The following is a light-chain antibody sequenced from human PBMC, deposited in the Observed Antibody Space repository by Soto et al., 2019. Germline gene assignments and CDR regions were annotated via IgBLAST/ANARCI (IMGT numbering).Light chain of an antibody. CDR3: QQYGRTPLT. CDR2: GAS. J-gene: IGKJ1*01. Sequence: EVVLTQSPGTPPLSPGERATLSCRASEGVSSGYLAWYQQKPGQAPRLLIYGASRRATGIPDRFSGSGSGTDFTLTISRLDPEDFAVYHCQQYGRTPLTFGQGTKV. V-gene: IGKV3-20*01. CDR1: EGVSSGY.